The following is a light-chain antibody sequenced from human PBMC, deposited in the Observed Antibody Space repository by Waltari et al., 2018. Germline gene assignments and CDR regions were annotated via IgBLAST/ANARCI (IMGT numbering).Light chain of an antibody. Sequence: DIQMTQSPSSLSASVGDRVTITCRARRRVRTNLNWYQQKPGKGPRLLIYAASSLQGGVPPRFSGSGSGTDFTLTISSLQPEDFATYSCQQSFNVPYTFGQGTKLEL. V-gene: IGKV1-39*01. J-gene: IGKJ2*01. CDR2: AAS. CDR1: RRVRTN. CDR3: QQSFNVPYT.